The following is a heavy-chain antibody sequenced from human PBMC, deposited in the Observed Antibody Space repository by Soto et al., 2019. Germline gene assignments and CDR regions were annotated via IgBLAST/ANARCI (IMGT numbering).Heavy chain of an antibody. CDR3: ARGRDFWSGYYNP. Sequence: SETLSLTCTVSGGSISCYYWSWIRQPPGKGLEWIGYIYYSGSTNYNPSLKSRVTISVDTSKNQFSLKLSSVTAADTAVYYCARGRDFWSGYYNPWGQGTLVTVSS. CDR2: IYYSGST. CDR1: GGSISCYY. V-gene: IGHV4-59*01. D-gene: IGHD3-3*01. J-gene: IGHJ5*02.